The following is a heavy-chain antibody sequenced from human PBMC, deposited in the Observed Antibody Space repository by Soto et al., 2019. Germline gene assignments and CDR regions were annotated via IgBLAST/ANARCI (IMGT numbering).Heavy chain of an antibody. CDR2: TYYRSKWYS. CDR1: GDSVSGNSVT. CDR3: VRLIGNSWLDS. Sequence: PSQTLSLTCAISGDSVSGNSVTWNWIRQSPSRGLEWLGRTYYRSKWYSDYAVSVKSRVTINPDTSKNQFSLQLNSVTPEDTAVYYCVRLIGNSWLDSWGQGTLVTV. J-gene: IGHJ5*01. D-gene: IGHD2-8*01. V-gene: IGHV6-1*01.